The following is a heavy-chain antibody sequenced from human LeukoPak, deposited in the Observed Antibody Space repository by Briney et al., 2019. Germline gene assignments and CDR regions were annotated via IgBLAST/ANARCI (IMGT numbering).Heavy chain of an antibody. CDR3: ARAGMRYCSSTSCYNDY. D-gene: IGHD2-2*02. J-gene: IGHJ4*02. CDR2: ISSSSSYI. V-gene: IGHV3-21*01. CDR1: GFTFSSYS. Sequence: AGGSLRLSCAASGFTFSSYSMNWVRQAPGKGLEWVSSISSSSSYIYYADSVKGRFTISRDNAKNSLYLQMNSLRAEDTAVYYCARAGMRYCSSTSCYNDYWGQGTLVTVSS.